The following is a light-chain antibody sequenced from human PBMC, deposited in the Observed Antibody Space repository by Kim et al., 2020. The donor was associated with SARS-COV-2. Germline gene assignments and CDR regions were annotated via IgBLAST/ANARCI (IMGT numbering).Light chain of an antibody. V-gene: IGKV3-15*01. J-gene: IGKJ5*01. CDR2: GAS. Sequence: SPGERATLSCRARQSISSNLVWYQQKPGQAPRLLIYGASTRATGIPARFSGSGSGTEFTLTISGLQSEDFAVYFCQQYDTWPPITFGQGTRLEIK. CDR1: QSISSN. CDR3: QQYDTWPPIT.